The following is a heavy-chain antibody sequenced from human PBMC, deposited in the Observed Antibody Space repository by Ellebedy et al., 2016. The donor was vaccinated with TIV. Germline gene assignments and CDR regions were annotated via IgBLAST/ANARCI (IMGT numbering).Heavy chain of an antibody. D-gene: IGHD3-10*01. CDR2: LTGSGRTT. CDR3: VKVRGSIAASALTLFDS. Sequence: PGGSLRLSCGASGFPFDGYAMSWVRQASGKGLEWLSSLTGSGRTTYYADSVKGRFIISRDNSRDTLYLQLNNLRADDTAVYFCVKVRGSIAASALTLFDSWGQGTRVTVSS. CDR1: GFPFDGYA. J-gene: IGHJ4*02. V-gene: IGHV3-23*01.